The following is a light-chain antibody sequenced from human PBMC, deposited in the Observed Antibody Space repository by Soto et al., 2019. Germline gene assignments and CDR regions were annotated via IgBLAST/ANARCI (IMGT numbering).Light chain of an antibody. V-gene: IGKV3-15*01. CDR2: GAS. CDR1: QSVSTN. Sequence: EIVMMQSPATLSVSPGERVTLSCRASQSVSTNLAWYQQKPGQAPRLLIYGASTRATGIPVRFSGSGSGTEFILTISSLQSEDFAVYYCQQYNNWPPCTFGQGTKLEIK. J-gene: IGKJ2*02. CDR3: QQYNNWPPCT.